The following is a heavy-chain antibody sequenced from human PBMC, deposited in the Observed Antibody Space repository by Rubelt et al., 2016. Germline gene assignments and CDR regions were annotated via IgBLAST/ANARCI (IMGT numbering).Heavy chain of an antibody. CDR1: GFTFDDYA. CDR2: ISWNSGNI. CDR3: AKAMKENSRAKEAFDI. V-gene: IGHV3-9*01. Sequence: EVQLVESGGGLVQPGRSLRLSCAASGFTFDDYAMHWVLQAPGKGLEWVPGISWNSGNIGYADSVKGRFTIYRDNAKNSLYLQMNSLRAGDTALYYCAKAMKENSRAKEAFDIWGQGTMVTVSS. D-gene: IGHD6-6*01. J-gene: IGHJ3*02.